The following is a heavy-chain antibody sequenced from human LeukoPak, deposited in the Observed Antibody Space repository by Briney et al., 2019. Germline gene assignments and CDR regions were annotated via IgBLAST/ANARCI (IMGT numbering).Heavy chain of an antibody. J-gene: IGHJ6*03. CDR3: TREGVTMVRTSYYYYMDV. V-gene: IGHV3-20*04. D-gene: IGHD3-10*01. CDR1: GFNFDDYG. Sequence: GALRLSCAASGFNFDDYGMSWVRQGPGKGLEWVSGINWNGGSTGYADSVKGRFTISRDNAKNSLYLQMNSLRAEDTALYYCTREGVTMVRTSYYYYMDVWGKGTTVTVSS. CDR2: INWNGGST.